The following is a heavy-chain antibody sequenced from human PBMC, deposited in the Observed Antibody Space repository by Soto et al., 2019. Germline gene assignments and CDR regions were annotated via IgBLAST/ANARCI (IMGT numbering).Heavy chain of an antibody. CDR2: IYYSGST. Sequence: SETLSLTCTVAGGSISSSSYYWGWLRQPPGKGLEWIGSIYYSGSTNYNPSLKSRVTISVDTSKNQFSLKLSSVTAADTAMYYCARAQEDRIVLVPAAMRGGVYFDYWGQGTLVTVSS. J-gene: IGHJ4*02. D-gene: IGHD2-2*01. V-gene: IGHV4-39*07. CDR1: GGSISSSSYY. CDR3: ARAQEDRIVLVPAAMRGGVYFDY.